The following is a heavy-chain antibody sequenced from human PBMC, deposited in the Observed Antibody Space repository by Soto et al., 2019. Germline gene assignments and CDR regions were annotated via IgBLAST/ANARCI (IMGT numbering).Heavy chain of an antibody. CDR1: GCSVSNYY. CDR3: AREIVTAGGNNYFDP. Sequence: SETLSLTCSVSGCSVSNYYWSWVRQPPGKRLEWIGYIYYTGTHDYNPSLRGRATISVDTSKDQFSLKLTSVTAADTAVYFCAREIVTAGGNNYFDPWGPGTLVTVSS. J-gene: IGHJ5*02. V-gene: IGHV4-59*02. CDR2: IYYTGTH. D-gene: IGHD2-21*02.